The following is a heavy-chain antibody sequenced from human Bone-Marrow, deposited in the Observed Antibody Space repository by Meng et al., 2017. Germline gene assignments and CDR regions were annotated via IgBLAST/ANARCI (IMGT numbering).Heavy chain of an antibody. Sequence: QVQVVEFGGGVVQPGRSLRLSCAASGFTFSSYAMHWVRQAPGKGLEWVAVISYDGSNKYYADSVKGRFTISRDNSKNTLYLQMNSLRAEDTAVYYCARLVVVAAIDYWGQGTLVTVSS. V-gene: IGHV3-30*01. CDR1: GFTFSSYA. CDR3: ARLVVVAAIDY. J-gene: IGHJ4*02. CDR2: ISYDGSNK. D-gene: IGHD2-15*01.